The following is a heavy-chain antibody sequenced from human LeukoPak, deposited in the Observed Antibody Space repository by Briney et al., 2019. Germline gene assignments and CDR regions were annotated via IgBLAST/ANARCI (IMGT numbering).Heavy chain of an antibody. V-gene: IGHV1-69*04. CDR1: GGTFSSYA. J-gene: IGHJ4*02. Sequence: ASVKVSCKASGGTFSSYAISWVRQAPGQGLEWMGRIIPILVIANYAQKFQGRVTITADKSTSTAYMELSSLRSEGTAVYYCARGVAAAGTLNLDYWGQGTLVTVSS. CDR3: ARGVAAAGTLNLDY. D-gene: IGHD6-13*01. CDR2: IIPILVIA.